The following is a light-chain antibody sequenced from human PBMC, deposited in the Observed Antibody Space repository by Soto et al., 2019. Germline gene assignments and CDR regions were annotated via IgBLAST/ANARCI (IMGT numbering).Light chain of an antibody. V-gene: IGKV3-20*01. Sequence: IVLTQSPSTLSLSPGERATLSCRVSQSVSSSYLAWYQQKPGQAPRLLIYGASSRATGIPDRFSGSGSGTDFTLTISRLEPEDFAVYYCKQDGSSPRTFGQGTKVDIK. J-gene: IGKJ1*01. CDR2: GAS. CDR3: KQDGSSPRT. CDR1: QSVSSSY.